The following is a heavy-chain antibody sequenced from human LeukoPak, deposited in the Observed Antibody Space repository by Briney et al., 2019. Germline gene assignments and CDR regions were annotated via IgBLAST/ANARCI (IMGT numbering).Heavy chain of an antibody. V-gene: IGHV3-21*01. CDR1: GFTFSSYS. Sequence: GGSLRLSCAASGFTFSSYSMNWVRQAPGKGLEWVSSISSSSSYIYYADSVKGRFTISRDNAKNSLYLQMNSLTAEDTALYYCAKDVTHRYGMDVWGQGTTVTVSS. CDR3: AKDVTHRYGMDV. CDR2: ISSSSSYI. J-gene: IGHJ6*02. D-gene: IGHD2-21*02.